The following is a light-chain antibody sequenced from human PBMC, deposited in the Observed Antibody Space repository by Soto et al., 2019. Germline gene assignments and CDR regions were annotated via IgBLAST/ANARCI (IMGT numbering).Light chain of an antibody. Sequence: EIVLTQSPGTLSLSPGERATRSCRASQSVSSHLAWYQQKPGQAPRLLIYGASNRATGIPARFSGSGSGTDFTLTISSLEPEDFAVYHCQQRTNWMYTFGQGTKLEIK. CDR2: GAS. CDR1: QSVSSH. CDR3: QQRTNWMYT. V-gene: IGKV3-11*01. J-gene: IGKJ2*01.